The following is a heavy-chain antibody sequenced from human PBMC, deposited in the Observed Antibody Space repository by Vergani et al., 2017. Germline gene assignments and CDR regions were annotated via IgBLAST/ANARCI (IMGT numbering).Heavy chain of an antibody. CDR3: ARAPRRALDV. J-gene: IGHJ6*02. V-gene: IGHV1-69*08. CDR1: GGSLSSFS. D-gene: IGHD3-16*01. CDR2: LTPLLGTA. Sequence: QVQLLQSGAEVTKPGSSVKVSCKTVGGSLSSFSITWVRQAPGQGLEWMGRLTPLLGTAAYAPNFRDRVSISIAKSTSTAYPELASRSSDDTAIYYCARAPRRALDVWGLGTTVTVSS.